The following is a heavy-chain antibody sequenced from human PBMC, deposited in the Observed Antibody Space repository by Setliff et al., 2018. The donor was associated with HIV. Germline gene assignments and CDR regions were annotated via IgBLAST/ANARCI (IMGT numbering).Heavy chain of an antibody. J-gene: IGHJ6*02. V-gene: IGHV4-4*02. D-gene: IGHD6-13*01. CDR2: IYHSGST. CDR3: ARIAKGDVIAAAGRRVGYYGMDV. CDR1: GGSISSGNW. Sequence: SETLSLTCAVSGGSISSGNWWSWVRPPPGRGLGWGGEIYHSGSTNNNPSLKSLVTISVDKSNNQFSLKLSSVSAADTAVYYCARIAKGDVIAAAGRRVGYYGMDVWGQGTTVTVSS.